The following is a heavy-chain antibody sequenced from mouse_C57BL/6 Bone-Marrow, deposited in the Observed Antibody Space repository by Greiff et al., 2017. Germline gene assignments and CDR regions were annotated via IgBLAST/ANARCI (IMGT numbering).Heavy chain of an antibody. CDR1: GYTFTSYW. J-gene: IGHJ3*01. D-gene: IGHD1-1*01. CDR2: IHPNSGST. CDR3: ALYYGSSYGFAY. Sequence: VQLQQPGAELVKPGASVKLSCKASGYTFTSYWMHWVKQRPGQGLEWIGMIHPNSGSTNYNEKFNSKATLTVDKSSSTAYMQLSSLTSEDSAVYYCALYYGSSYGFAYWGQGTLVTVSA. V-gene: IGHV1-64*01.